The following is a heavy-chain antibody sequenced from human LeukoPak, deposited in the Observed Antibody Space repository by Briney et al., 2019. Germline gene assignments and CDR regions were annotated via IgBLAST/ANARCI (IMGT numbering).Heavy chain of an antibody. Sequence: ASVKVSCKASGYTFTGYYMHWVRQAPGQGLEWMGWINPNSGGTNYAQKFQGRVTMTTDTSTSTAYMELRSLRSDDTAVYYCARDTMITFGGVIGPNEFDYWGQGTLVTVSS. J-gene: IGHJ4*02. V-gene: IGHV1-2*02. CDR1: GYTFTGYY. CDR2: INPNSGGT. CDR3: ARDTMITFGGVIGPNEFDY. D-gene: IGHD3-16*02.